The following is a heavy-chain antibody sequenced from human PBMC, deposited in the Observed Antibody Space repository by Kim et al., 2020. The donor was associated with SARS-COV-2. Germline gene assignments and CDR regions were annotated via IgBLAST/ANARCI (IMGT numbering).Heavy chain of an antibody. Sequence: SVKVSCKASGGTFSSYAISWVRQAPGQGLEWMGGIIPIFGTVNYAQKFQGRVTITADESTSTAYMELSSLRSEDTAVYYCARSPRDGYRYYYYYGMDVWGQGTTVTVSS. CDR2: IIPIFGTV. CDR1: GGTFSSYA. CDR3: ARSPRDGYRYYYYYGMDV. J-gene: IGHJ6*02. D-gene: IGHD5-12*01. V-gene: IGHV1-69*13.